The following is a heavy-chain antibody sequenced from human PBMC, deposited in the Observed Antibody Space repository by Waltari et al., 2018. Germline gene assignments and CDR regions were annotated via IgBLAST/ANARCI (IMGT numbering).Heavy chain of an antibody. Sequence: QVQLVESGGGVVQPGRSLRLSCAASGFTFSSYAMHWVRQAPGKGLEWVAVISYDGSNKYYADSVKGRFTISRDNSKNTLYLQMNSLRAEDTAVYCCVGFSGGYSGYNWAFDYWGQGTLVTVSS. D-gene: IGHD5-12*01. CDR2: ISYDGSNK. CDR1: GFTFSSYA. J-gene: IGHJ4*02. V-gene: IGHV3-30-3*01. CDR3: VGFSGGYSGYNWAFDY.